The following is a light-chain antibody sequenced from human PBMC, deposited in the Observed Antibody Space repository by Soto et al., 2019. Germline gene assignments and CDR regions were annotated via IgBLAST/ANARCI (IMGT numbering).Light chain of an antibody. CDR3: GSYTTSSNYV. J-gene: IGLJ1*01. CDR1: SSDVGAYNY. V-gene: IGLV2-14*01. Sequence: QSVLTQPASVSGSPGQSITISCTGTSSDVGAYNYVSWYQQHPGKAPKLMIYDVSHRPSGVSHRFSGSKSGNTASLTISGLQAQDEADYYFGSYTTSSNYVFGTGTKVTVL. CDR2: DVS.